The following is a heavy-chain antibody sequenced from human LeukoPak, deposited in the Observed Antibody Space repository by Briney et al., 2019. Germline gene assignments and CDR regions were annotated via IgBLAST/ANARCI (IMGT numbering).Heavy chain of an antibody. D-gene: IGHD3-22*01. CDR2: IYYSGST. V-gene: IGHV4-59*01. J-gene: IGHJ4*02. CDR1: GCSISTYY. CDR3: ARGKDYYDTSGYPTFHY. Sequence: SETLSLTCTVSGCSISTYYWSWIRQPPGKGLEWIGYIYYSGSTNHNPSLKSRVTISVDTSKNQLSLKLTSVLAADTAVYYCARGKDYYDTSGYPTFHYWGQGTLVTVSS.